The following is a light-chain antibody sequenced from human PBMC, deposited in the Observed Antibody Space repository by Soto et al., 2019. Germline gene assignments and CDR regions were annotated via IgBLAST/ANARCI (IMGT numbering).Light chain of an antibody. J-gene: IGKJ1*01. CDR2: KPS. Sequence: DIQMTQSPSTLSASVGDRVTIACRASQTITSWLAWHQQKPRKVHKLLIYKPSTLEIGVQSRFSGSGPGTEFPLTIRSLQPDDFATYYCEHYNRYSEAFGQGTKVDLK. V-gene: IGKV1-5*03. CDR1: QTITSW. CDR3: EHYNRYSEA.